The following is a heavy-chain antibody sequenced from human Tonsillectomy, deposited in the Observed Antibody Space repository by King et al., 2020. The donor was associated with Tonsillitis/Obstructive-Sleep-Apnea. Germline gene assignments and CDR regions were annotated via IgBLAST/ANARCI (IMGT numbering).Heavy chain of an antibody. D-gene: IGHD3-9*01. Sequence: QLQESGPGLVKPSQTLSLTCTVSGGSISSGDYYWSWIRQPPGKGLEWIGYIYYSGSTYYNPSLKSRVTISVDTSKNQFSLKLSSVTAADTAVYYCVRQLRYFDWLSSYYYGMEVGGQGTTVTVSS. J-gene: IGHJ6*02. CDR3: VRQLRYFDWLSSYYYGMEV. CDR2: IYYSGST. V-gene: IGHV4-30-4*01. CDR1: GGSISSGDYY.